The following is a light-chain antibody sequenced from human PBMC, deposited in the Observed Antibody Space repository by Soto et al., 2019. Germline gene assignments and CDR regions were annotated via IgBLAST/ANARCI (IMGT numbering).Light chain of an antibody. CDR3: QHHGT. V-gene: IGKV1-5*01. CDR1: QSISSW. CDR2: DAS. J-gene: IGKJ1*01. Sequence: DIQMTQSPSTLSASVGDRVTITCRASQSISSWLAWYQQKPGKAPKLLIYDASSLESGVPSRFSGSGSGTEFTLTISSLQPDDFATYYCQHHGTFGQGTNVGIK.